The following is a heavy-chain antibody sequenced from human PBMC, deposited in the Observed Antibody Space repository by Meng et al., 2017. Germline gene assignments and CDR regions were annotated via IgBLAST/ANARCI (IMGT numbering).Heavy chain of an antibody. Sequence: GESLKISCAASGFTFSSYAMSWVRQAPGKGLEWVSAISGSGGSTYYADSVKGRFTISRDNSKNTLYLQMNSLRAEDTAVYYCAKDGKGIVGATTFDYWGQGTRVTGYS. CDR1: GFTFSSYA. CDR2: ISGSGGST. CDR3: AKDGKGIVGATTFDY. D-gene: IGHD1-26*01. J-gene: IGHJ4*02. V-gene: IGHV3-23*01.